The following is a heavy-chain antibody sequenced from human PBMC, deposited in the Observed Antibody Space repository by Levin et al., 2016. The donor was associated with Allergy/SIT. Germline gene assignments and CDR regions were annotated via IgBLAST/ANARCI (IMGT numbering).Heavy chain of an antibody. J-gene: IGHJ3*01. V-gene: IGHV3-30*02. CDR2: IRYDGTNK. D-gene: IGHD5-12*01. CDR1: GFTFSRYG. Sequence: GESLKISCAASGFTFSRYGMHWVRQAPGKGLEWVSFIRYDGTNKYYAGSVQGRFTISRDNSKSTVDLQLASLSVEDTAVYYCAKWRDAFDVWGQGTSVIVSS. CDR3: AKWRDAFDV.